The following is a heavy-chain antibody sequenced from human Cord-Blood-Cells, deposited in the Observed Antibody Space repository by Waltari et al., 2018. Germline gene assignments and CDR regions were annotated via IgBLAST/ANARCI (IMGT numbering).Heavy chain of an antibody. CDR1: GGSFRGYY. J-gene: IGHJ1*01. D-gene: IGHD6-13*01. Sequence: QVQLQQWGAGLLQPSETLPLTCAVYGGSFRGYYWSWLRQPPGKGLEWIGEINHSGSTNYNPSLKSRVTISVDTSKNQFSLKLSSVTAADTAVYYCASQGRSAAAGTEYFQHWGQGTLVTVSS. CDR3: ASQGRSAAAGTEYFQH. CDR2: INHSGST. V-gene: IGHV4-34*01.